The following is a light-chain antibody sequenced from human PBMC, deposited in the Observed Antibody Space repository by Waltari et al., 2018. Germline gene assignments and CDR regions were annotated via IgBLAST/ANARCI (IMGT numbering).Light chain of an antibody. CDR2: KGI. CDR3: SMYMGSGVWV. J-gene: IGLJ3*02. Sequence: QTVVTQEPSLSVSPGGTVTLTCALSSGSVSSTSYPTWYQQTPGQPPLTLVYKGISRSTGVPDRFAGSILGNTAALTITGAQADDESDYYCSMYMGSGVWVFGGGTKLTVL. V-gene: IGLV8-61*01. CDR1: SGSVSSTSY.